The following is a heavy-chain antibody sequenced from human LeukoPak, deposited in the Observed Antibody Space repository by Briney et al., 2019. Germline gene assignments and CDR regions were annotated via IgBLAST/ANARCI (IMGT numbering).Heavy chain of an antibody. V-gene: IGHV1-2*02. CDR3: AKDFRAKYGSGAYGWFDP. Sequence: ASVKVSCKASGYTFTGYYMHWVRQAPGQGLEWMGWINPNSGGTNYAQKFQGRVTMTRDTSISTAYMELSRLRAEDTALYYCAKDFRAKYGSGAYGWFDPWGQGTLVTVSS. J-gene: IGHJ5*02. D-gene: IGHD3-10*01. CDR2: INPNSGGT. CDR1: GYTFTGYY.